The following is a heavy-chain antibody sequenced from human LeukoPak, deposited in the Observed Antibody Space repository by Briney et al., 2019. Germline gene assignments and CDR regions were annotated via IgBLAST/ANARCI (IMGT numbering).Heavy chain of an antibody. J-gene: IGHJ4*02. Sequence: PGRSLRLSCAASGFTFSSYGMHWVRQAPGKGLEWVAVIWYDGSNKYYGDSVKGRFTISRDNSKNTLYLEMNSLRAEDTAVYYCTRGVKTVDYWGQGTLVTVSS. CDR1: GFTFSSYG. CDR3: TRGVKTVDY. V-gene: IGHV3-33*01. D-gene: IGHD3-22*01. CDR2: IWYDGSNK.